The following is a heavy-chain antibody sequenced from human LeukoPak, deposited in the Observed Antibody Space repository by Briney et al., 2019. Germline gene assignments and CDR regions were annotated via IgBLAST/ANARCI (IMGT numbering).Heavy chain of an antibody. CDR2: IYYSGST. V-gene: IGHV4-59*01. CDR3: ARDSSSWSEDWFDP. D-gene: IGHD6-13*01. J-gene: IGHJ5*02. CDR1: GGSISSYY. Sequence: SETLSLTCTVSGGSISSYYWSWIRQPPGKGLAWIGYIYYSGSTNYNPSLKSRVTISVDTSKNQFSLKLSSVTAADTAVYYCARDSSSWSEDWFDPWGQGTLVTVSS.